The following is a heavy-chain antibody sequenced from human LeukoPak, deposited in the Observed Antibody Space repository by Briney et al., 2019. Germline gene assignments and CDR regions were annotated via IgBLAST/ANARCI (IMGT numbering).Heavy chain of an antibody. CDR3: ASYNYYDSSGQIDY. V-gene: IGHV3-7*01. CDR1: GFTFSSYW. J-gene: IGHJ4*02. Sequence: GGSLRLSCAASGFTFSSYWMSWVRQAPGKGLEWVANIKQDGSEKYYVDSVKGRFTISRDNAKNSLYLQMNSLRAEDTAVYYCASYNYYDSSGQIDYWGQGTLVTVSS. D-gene: IGHD3-22*01. CDR2: IKQDGSEK.